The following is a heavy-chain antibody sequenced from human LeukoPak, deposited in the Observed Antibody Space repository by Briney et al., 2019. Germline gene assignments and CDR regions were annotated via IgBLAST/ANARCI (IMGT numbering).Heavy chain of an antibody. CDR1: GDSVPRNITT. D-gene: IGHD2-15*01. CDR3: ARGDCSGGVCWSDSPFDF. Sequence: SQTLSLTCAISGDSVPRNITTWNWIRQSPSRGLEWLGRTYYRSKWFTDYALSVKSRISINPDTSKNQFSLHLNSVTPEDTALYFCARGDCSGGVCWSDSPFDFWGQGTLVTVSS. V-gene: IGHV6-1*01. J-gene: IGHJ3*01. CDR2: TYYRSKWFT.